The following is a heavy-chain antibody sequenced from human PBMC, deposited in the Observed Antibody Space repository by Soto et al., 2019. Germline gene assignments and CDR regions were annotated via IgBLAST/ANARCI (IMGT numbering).Heavy chain of an antibody. Sequence: QVQLVESGGGVVQPGRSLRLSCAASGFTFSSYAMHWVRQAPGKGLEWVAVMSYDGSNKYYADSVKGRFTISRDNSKNTLYLQMNSLRAEDTAVYYCARDAYTVTTGVCVYWGQGTLVTVSS. CDR2: MSYDGSNK. D-gene: IGHD4-17*01. CDR1: GFTFSSYA. CDR3: ARDAYTVTTGVCVY. V-gene: IGHV3-30-3*01. J-gene: IGHJ1*01.